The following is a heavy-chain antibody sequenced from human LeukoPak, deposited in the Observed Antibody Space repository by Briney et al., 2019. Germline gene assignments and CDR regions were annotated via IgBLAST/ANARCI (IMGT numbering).Heavy chain of an antibody. Sequence: SGTLSLTCAVSGGSISSSNWWSWVRQPPGKGLEWIGEIYHSGSTNYNPSLKSRVTISVDKSKNQFSLKLSSVTAADTAVYYCARVTYYDSSGYTDAFDIWGQGTMVTVSS. V-gene: IGHV4-4*02. CDR3: ARVTYYDSSGYTDAFDI. J-gene: IGHJ3*02. D-gene: IGHD3-22*01. CDR2: IYHSGST. CDR1: GGSISSSNW.